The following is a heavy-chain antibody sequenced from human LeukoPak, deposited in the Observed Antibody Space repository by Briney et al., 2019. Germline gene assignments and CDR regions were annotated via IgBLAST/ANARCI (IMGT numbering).Heavy chain of an antibody. V-gene: IGHV3-64*01. CDR2: ISSNGGST. Sequence: GGSLRLSRAASGFTFSSYAMHWVRQAPGKGLEYVSAISSNGGSTYYANSVKGRFTISRDNSKNTLYLQMGSLRAEDMAVYYCARDFTSVDITGTNYWGQGTLVTVSS. D-gene: IGHD1-7*01. CDR1: GFTFSSYA. J-gene: IGHJ4*02. CDR3: ARDFTSVDITGTNY.